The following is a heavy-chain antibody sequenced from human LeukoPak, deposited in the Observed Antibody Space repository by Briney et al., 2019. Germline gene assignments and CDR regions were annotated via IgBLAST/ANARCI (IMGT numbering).Heavy chain of an antibody. D-gene: IGHD2-2*01. CDR1: GGSFSGYY. V-gene: IGHV4-34*01. Sequence: SETLSLTCAVYGGSFSGYYWGWIRQPPGKGLEWIGEINHSGSTNYNPSLKSRVTISVDTSKNQFSLKLSSVTAADTAVYYCARAIVVVPAAPYGMDVWGQGTTVTVSS. CDR2: INHSGST. J-gene: IGHJ6*02. CDR3: ARAIVVVPAAPYGMDV.